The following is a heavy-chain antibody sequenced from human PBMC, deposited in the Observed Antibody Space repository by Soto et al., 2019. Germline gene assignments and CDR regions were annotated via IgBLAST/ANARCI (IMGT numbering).Heavy chain of an antibody. CDR2: ISGGGDGT. V-gene: IGHV3-23*01. CDR3: AKAFDASGYTYERAFDY. CDR1: GFTFSTYA. D-gene: IGHD3-22*01. J-gene: IGHJ4*02. Sequence: EVQLLESGGGLVQPGGSLRLSCVASGFTFSTYAMAWVRLAPGKGLEWVSAISGGGDGTYQAAYVTGRFTISRDNSRNTLDLQLNGLRAEDTALYYCAKAFDASGYTYERAFDYWGQGTMVTVSS.